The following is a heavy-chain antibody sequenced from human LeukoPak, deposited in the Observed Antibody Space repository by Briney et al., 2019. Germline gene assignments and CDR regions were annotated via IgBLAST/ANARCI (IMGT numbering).Heavy chain of an antibody. J-gene: IGHJ3*02. CDR1: GRSFSGYY. D-gene: IGHD1-1*01. CDR2: INHSGST. Sequence: SETLSLTCAVYGRSFSGYYWSWIRQPPGKGLEWIGEINHSGSTNYNPSLKSRVTISVDTSKNQFSLKLSSVTAAATAVYYCARAETGTWAFDIWGQGTMVTVSS. CDR3: ARAETGTWAFDI. V-gene: IGHV4-34*01.